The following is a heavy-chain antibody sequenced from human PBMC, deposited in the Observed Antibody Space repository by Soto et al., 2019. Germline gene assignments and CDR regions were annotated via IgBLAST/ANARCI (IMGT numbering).Heavy chain of an antibody. V-gene: IGHV3-74*01. Sequence: GGSLRLSSAACGFIVKMYWMHWVRQSPGKGLVWISRIYNDGTYSDYADSVRGRFTISRDNVNDTLYLQMNNLRAEDSGLYYCTRGPRPISTGTGAYWGQGTQVTVSS. CDR1: GFIVKMYW. D-gene: IGHD3-10*01. J-gene: IGHJ4*02. CDR2: IYNDGTYS. CDR3: TRGPRPISTGTGAY.